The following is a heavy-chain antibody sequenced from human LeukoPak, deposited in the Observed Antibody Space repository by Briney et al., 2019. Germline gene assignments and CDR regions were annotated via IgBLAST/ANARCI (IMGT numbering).Heavy chain of an antibody. D-gene: IGHD6-13*01. CDR1: GGSISSYY. J-gene: IGHJ3*02. CDR3: ARTDSSSWYLDAFDI. V-gene: IGHV4-59*01. Sequence: PSETLSLTCTVSGGSISSYYWSWIRQPPGKGLEWIGYIYYSGSTNYNPSLKSRVTISVDTSKNQFSLKLSSVTAADTAVYYCARTDSSSWYLDAFDIRGQGTMVTVSS. CDR2: IYYSGST.